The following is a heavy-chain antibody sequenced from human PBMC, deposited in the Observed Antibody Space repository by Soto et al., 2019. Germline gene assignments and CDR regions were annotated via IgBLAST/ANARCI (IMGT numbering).Heavy chain of an antibody. V-gene: IGHV1-69*02. CDR2: IIPILGIA. D-gene: IGHD2-2*01. J-gene: IGHJ6*02. Sequence: QVQLVQSGAEVKKPGSSVKVSCKASGGTFSSYTISWVRQAPGQGLEWMGRIIPILGIANYAQKFQGRVTITADKSTSTAYMELSSLRSEDTAVYYCALKDIGVVPAASLVYYYGMDVWGQGTTVTVSS. CDR3: ALKDIGVVPAASLVYYYGMDV. CDR1: GGTFSSYT.